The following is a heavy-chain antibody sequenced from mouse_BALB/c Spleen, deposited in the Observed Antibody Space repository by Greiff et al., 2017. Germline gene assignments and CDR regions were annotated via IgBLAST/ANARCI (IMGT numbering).Heavy chain of an antibody. Sequence: VKLMESGPGLVAPSQSLSITCTVSGFSLTSYGVHWVRQPPGKGLEWLGVIWAGGSTNYNSALMSRLSISKDNSKSQVFLKMNSLQTDDTAMYYCARDDGYYGDYFDYWGQGTTLTVSS. CDR1: GFSLTSYG. J-gene: IGHJ2*01. D-gene: IGHD2-3*01. V-gene: IGHV2-9*02. CDR2: IWAGGST. CDR3: ARDDGYYGDYFDY.